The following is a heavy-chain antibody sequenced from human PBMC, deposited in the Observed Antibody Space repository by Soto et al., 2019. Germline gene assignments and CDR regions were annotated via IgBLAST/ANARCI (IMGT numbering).Heavy chain of an antibody. CDR1: GYGFTSYN. D-gene: IGHD3-22*01. CDR3: ATPQDYDGCLDS. V-gene: IGHV1-3*01. J-gene: IGHJ4*02. CDR2: INVGNGNT. Sequence: SVKVSSKAPGYGFTSYNIRWVRQALGQRLEWMGWINVGNGNTRYSQKFQGRLTLTRDTPGNTAYLELNSLISEDTAVYYCATPQDYDGCLDSWGQGTLVTVSS.